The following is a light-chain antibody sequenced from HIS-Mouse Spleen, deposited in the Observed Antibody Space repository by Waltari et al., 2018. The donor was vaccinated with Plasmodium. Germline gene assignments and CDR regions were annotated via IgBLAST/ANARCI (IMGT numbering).Light chain of an antibody. CDR3: AAWDDSLNGVV. Sequence: QSVLTQPPSASGTPGQRVTIPCSGSIPSIGRNTVNWYQQLPGTAPKLLIYSNNPLPSGVPDRFSGSKSGTSASLAISGLQSEDEADYYCAAWDDSLNGVVFAGGTKLTVL. CDR2: SNN. V-gene: IGLV1-44*01. CDR1: IPSIGRNT. J-gene: IGLJ2*01.